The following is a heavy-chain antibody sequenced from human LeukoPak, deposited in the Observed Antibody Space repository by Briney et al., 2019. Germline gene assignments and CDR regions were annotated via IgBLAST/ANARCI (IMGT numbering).Heavy chain of an antibody. CDR3: TTAETYYYDSSGYYHPFDY. V-gene: IGHV3-23*01. J-gene: IGHJ4*02. Sequence: GGSLRLSCAASGLTFSSFGMTWVRQAPGKGLEWVSAISGSAVSTFYADSVKGRFTISRDNSKNTLYLQMNSLKSEDTAVYYCTTAETYYYDSSGYYHPFDYWGQGTLVTVSS. CDR2: ISGSAVST. CDR1: GLTFSSFG. D-gene: IGHD3-22*01.